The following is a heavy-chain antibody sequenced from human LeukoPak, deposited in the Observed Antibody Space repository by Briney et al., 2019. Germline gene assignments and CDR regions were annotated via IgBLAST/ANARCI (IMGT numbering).Heavy chain of an antibody. CDR2: INAGNGNT. CDR1: GYTFTSYA. J-gene: IGHJ5*02. D-gene: IGHD3-10*01. CDR3: ARDFYGSGIGWFDP. Sequence: ASVKVSCKASGYTFTSYAMHWVRQAPGQGLEWMGWINAGNGNTKYSQKFQGRVTITRDTSASTAYMELSSLRSEDTAVYYCARDFYGSGIGWFDPWGQGTLVTVSS. V-gene: IGHV1-3*01.